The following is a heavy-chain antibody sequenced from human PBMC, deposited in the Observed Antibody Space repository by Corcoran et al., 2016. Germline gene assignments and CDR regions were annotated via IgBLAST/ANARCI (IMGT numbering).Heavy chain of an antibody. CDR2: IIPIFGTA. CDR3: ARGKGIAGAGNYYYYGRDV. CDR1: GGTFSSYA. Sequence: QVQLLQSGAEVKKPGSSVKVPCKASGGTFSSYAISWVRQAPGQGLEWMGGIIPIFGTANYAQKFQGRVPITADESTSTAYMELRSLGSEDTDGYCGARGKGIAGAGNYYYYGRDVWGQGTTVTVSS. J-gene: IGHJ6*02. V-gene: IGHV1-69*01. D-gene: IGHD6-13*01.